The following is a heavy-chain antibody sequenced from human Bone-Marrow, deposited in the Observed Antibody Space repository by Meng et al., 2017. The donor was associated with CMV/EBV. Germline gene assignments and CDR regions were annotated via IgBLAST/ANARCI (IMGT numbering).Heavy chain of an antibody. CDR2: VIPSLDTS. V-gene: IGHV1-69*05. J-gene: IGHJ4*02. CDR1: GGSFSGHG. CDR3: ARSSLGYGGNMEFDF. Sequence: SGGSFSGHGIRWVRQAPGQGLEWMGGVIPSLDTSNYSQKFQGRLAITTDDSMSTAYMELTGLRSEDTAVYYCARSSLGYGGNMEFDFWGQGTLVTVSS. D-gene: IGHD4-23*01.